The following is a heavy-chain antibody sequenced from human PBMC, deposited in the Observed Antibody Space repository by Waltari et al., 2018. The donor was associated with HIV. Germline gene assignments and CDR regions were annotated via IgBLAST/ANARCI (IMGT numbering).Heavy chain of an antibody. CDR1: GFTFDAVA. V-gene: IGHV3-9*01. CDR3: AKDGGSDYYGLDV. J-gene: IGHJ6*02. Sequence: EVQLVESGGGLVQPGRSLRLSCAAAGFTFDAVAMHWVRQAPGKGLEWVSGISWNSDSIEYADSVKGRFTISRDNAKNSLYLEMSSLRVEDTALYYCAKDGGSDYYGLDVWGQGTTVTVSS. CDR2: ISWNSDSI. D-gene: IGHD3-16*01.